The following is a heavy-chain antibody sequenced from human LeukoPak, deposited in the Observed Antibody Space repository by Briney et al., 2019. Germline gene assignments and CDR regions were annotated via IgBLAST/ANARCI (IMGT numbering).Heavy chain of an antibody. CDR3: ARDRGFGELSFDP. Sequence: GASVKVSCKACGYTFISCYIHWVRQAPGQGLEWMGIINPSGGRTGNAQKSQGRATMTRDMFRSTVYMELSSLRSEDTAVYYCARDRGFGELSFDPWGQGTLVTVSS. CDR1: GYTFISCY. D-gene: IGHD3-10*01. V-gene: IGHV1-46*01. CDR2: INPSGGRT. J-gene: IGHJ5*02.